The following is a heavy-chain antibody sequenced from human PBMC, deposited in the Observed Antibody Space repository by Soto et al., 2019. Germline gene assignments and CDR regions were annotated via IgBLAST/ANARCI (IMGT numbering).Heavy chain of an antibody. V-gene: IGHV3-48*01. CDR2: ISSSSSTI. D-gene: IGHD4-17*01. CDR3: ARGSAKPVTYFDY. CDR1: GFSFRSYS. J-gene: IGHJ4*02. Sequence: GGSLRLSCAASGFSFRSYSMNWVRQAPGKGLEWVSYISSSSSTIYYADSVKGRFTISRDNAKNSLYLQMNSLRAEDTAVYYCARGSAKPVTYFDYWGQGTLVTVSS.